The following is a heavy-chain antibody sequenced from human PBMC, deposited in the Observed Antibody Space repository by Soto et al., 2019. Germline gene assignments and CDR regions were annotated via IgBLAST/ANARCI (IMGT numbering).Heavy chain of an antibody. Sequence: QVQLVESGGGVVQPGRSLRLSCAASGFTFSSYGMHWVRQAPGKGLEWVAVISYDGSNKYYADSVKGRFTISRDNSKNTLYLQMNSLTAEDTAVYYCATAGYYDSSGYSGYFQHWGQGTLVTVSS. CDR3: ATAGYYDSSGYSGYFQH. J-gene: IGHJ1*01. D-gene: IGHD3-22*01. V-gene: IGHV3-30*03. CDR2: ISYDGSNK. CDR1: GFTFSSYG.